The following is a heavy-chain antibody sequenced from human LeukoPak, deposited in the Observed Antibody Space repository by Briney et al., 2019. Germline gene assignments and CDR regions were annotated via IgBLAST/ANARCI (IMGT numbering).Heavy chain of an antibody. CDR3: ARLSLSAWMGGWFDP. D-gene: IGHD3-16*01. J-gene: IGHJ5*02. V-gene: IGHV4-59*08. CDR2: IYYTGTT. Sequence: SETLSLTRTVSGGSISGSFWSWIRQPPGKGLEWVGYIYYTGTTHYNPSLKSRVTISVDTSKNQFSLKLTSVTAADTAVYYCARLSLSAWMGGWFDPWGLGTLVTVSS. CDR1: GGSISGSF.